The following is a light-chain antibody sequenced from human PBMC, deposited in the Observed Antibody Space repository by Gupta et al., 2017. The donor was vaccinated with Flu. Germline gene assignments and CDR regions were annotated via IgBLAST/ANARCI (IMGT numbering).Light chain of an antibody. CDR1: SGSIATNY. CDR3: QSYASVSGDVI. Sequence: NFMLTQPHSVSESPGKTVTISCTRSSGSIATNYVQWYQQRPGSSPTTVIYEDNQRLSGVPDRFSGSIDSSSNSASLTISGLKTEDEADYYCQSYASVSGDVIFGGGTKLTVL. J-gene: IGLJ2*01. CDR2: EDN. V-gene: IGLV6-57*01.